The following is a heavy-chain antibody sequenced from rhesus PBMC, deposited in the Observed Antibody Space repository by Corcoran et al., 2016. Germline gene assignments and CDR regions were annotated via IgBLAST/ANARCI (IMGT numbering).Heavy chain of an antibody. J-gene: IGHJ4*01. CDR1: GASISSNY. D-gene: IGHD3-16*01. CDR2: IYGSGGST. CDR3: ASPQSYYSGSSFDY. V-gene: IGHV4S2*01. Sequence: QVQLQESGPGLVKPSETLSLTCAVSGASISSNYWSWIRQAPGRGLEWIGRIYGSGGSTDYNPSLKSRVTISIDTSKNQFSLKLSSVTAADTAVYYCASPQSYYSGSSFDYWGQGVLVTVSS.